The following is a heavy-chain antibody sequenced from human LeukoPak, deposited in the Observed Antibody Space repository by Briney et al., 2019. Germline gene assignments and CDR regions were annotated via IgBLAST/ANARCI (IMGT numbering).Heavy chain of an antibody. CDR2: IYAAGST. V-gene: IGHV3-53*01. CDR1: GFTVSSNY. J-gene: IGHJ2*01. D-gene: IGHD3-10*01. Sequence: HPGGSLRLSCAASGFTVSSNYMSWARQAPGKGLEWVSIIYAAGSTFYADSVKGRFTISRDNSKNTLYLQMNSLRGEDTAFYYCARAFRGVGSFDLWGRGTLVTVSS. CDR3: ARAFRGVGSFDL.